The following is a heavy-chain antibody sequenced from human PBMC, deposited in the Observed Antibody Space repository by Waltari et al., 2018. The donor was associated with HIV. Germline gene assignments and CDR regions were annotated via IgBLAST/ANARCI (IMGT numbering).Heavy chain of an antibody. CDR3: AIGAYCSATSCNFRGYFDQ. CDR2: IYPYDSDT. Sequence: EVQLVQSGAEVKKAGESLKISCQGSGYRFTNYWIGWLRQVPGKGLEWLGIIYPYDSDTRYSPSFRGQVTISVDKSTTTASLQWSSLKASDTAIYFCAIGAYCSATSCNFRGYFDQWGQGTLVTVSS. D-gene: IGHD2-2*01. J-gene: IGHJ4*02. V-gene: IGHV5-51*01. CDR1: GYRFTNYW.